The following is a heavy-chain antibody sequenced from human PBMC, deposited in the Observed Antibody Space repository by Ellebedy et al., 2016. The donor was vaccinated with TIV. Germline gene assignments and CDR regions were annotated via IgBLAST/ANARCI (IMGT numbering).Heavy chain of an antibody. J-gene: IGHJ4*02. CDR2: VWFDESKT. CDR3: VKGRNVGWDFDQ. Sequence: GESLKISCEVSGFTLSNYGMWWVRQAPGKGLEWVAGVWFDESKTFYSDSVKGRFTISRDISRNTLYLQMNSLRADDTAVYYCVKGRNVGWDFDQWGQGTLVSVSS. D-gene: IGHD6-19*01. CDR1: GFTLSNYG. V-gene: IGHV3-30*02.